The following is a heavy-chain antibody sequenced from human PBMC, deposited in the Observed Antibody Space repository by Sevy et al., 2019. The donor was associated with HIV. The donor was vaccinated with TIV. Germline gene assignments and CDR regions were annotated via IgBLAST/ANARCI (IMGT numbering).Heavy chain of an antibody. Sequence: GGSLRLSCAASGFSFSSYGMHWVRQAPGKGLEWMSYIQYDGSNKDYADSVKGRLTISRDNSKNTLYLQMNSLRVGDTAVFYCGKEGGGEGGDHWGQGTLVTVSS. J-gene: IGHJ4*02. D-gene: IGHD2-21*01. CDR3: GKEGGGEGGDH. CDR2: IQYDGSNK. CDR1: GFSFSSYG. V-gene: IGHV3-30*02.